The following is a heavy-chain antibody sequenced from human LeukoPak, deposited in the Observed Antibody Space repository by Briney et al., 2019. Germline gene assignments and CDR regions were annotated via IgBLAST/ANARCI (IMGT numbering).Heavy chain of an antibody. J-gene: IGHJ6*02. CDR2: INTNTGNP. CDR3: ARMVNHNSNYGMDG. V-gene: IGHV7-4-1*02. D-gene: IGHD2/OR15-2a*01. Sequence: ASVTVSCKASGYTFTNFAINWVRQAPGQGLEWVGWINTNTGNPTYAQGFIGRFVLSLDTSVSTSYQQISSLKAEDTAIYYCARMVNHNSNYGMDGWGQGTTVTVSS. CDR1: GYTFTNFA.